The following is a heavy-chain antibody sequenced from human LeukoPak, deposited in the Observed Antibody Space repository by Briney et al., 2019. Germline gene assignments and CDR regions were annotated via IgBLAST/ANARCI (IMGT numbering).Heavy chain of an antibody. D-gene: IGHD3-22*01. CDR3: AKRGVVIRVILVGFHKEAYYFDS. Sequence: GGSLRLSCAVSGITLSNYGMSWVRQAPGKGLEWVPGISGSGGGTNYADSVKGRFTISRDNPKNTLYLQMNSLRAEDTAVYFCAKRGVVIRVILVGFHKEAYYFDSWGQGALVTVSS. CDR2: ISGSGGGT. CDR1: GITLSNYG. J-gene: IGHJ4*02. V-gene: IGHV3-23*01.